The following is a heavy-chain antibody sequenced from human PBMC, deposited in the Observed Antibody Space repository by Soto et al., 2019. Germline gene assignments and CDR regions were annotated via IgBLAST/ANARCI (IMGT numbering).Heavy chain of an antibody. D-gene: IGHD2-15*01. J-gene: IGHJ6*02. V-gene: IGHV3-21*01. Sequence: PGGSLKLSCAASGFTFSSYSMNWVRQSPGKGLEWVSSISSSSSYIYYADSVKGRFTISRDNAKNSLYLQMNSLRAEDTAVYYCASPGGSYYYYYGMGVWGQGTTVTVSS. CDR1: GFTFSSYS. CDR2: ISSSSSYI. CDR3: ASPGGSYYYYYGMGV.